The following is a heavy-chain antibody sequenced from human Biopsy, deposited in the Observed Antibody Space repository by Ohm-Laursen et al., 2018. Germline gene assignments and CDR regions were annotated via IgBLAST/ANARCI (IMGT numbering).Heavy chain of an antibody. J-gene: IGHJ2*01. CDR3: ARGRRHCSGTCSRWYFDL. CDR1: GGTFINYA. D-gene: IGHD2-2*01. V-gene: IGHV1-2*02. CDR2: ISPKSGDT. Sequence: GSSVKVSCKASGGTFINYAISWVRQAPGQGLEWMGWISPKSGDTNYAHKFQGNITMTRDTSISTAYMDLSRLRSDDTAVYYCARGRRHCSGTCSRWYFDLWGRGTLVTVSS.